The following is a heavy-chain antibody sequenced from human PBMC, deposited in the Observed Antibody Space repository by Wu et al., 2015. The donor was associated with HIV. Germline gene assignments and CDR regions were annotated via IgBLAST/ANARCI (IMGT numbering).Heavy chain of an antibody. Sequence: QVQLVQSGAEVKKPGSSVKVSCKASGGTFNNYAINWVRQAPGEGLEWMGRITPLFGRPNYAQRFQGRVTITADESTSTAYMELSSLRSEDTAVYYCARDLEDGYWVRYFDYWGQGTLVTVSS. CDR1: GGTFNNYA. V-gene: IGHV1-69*13. CDR2: ITPLFGRP. D-gene: IGHD5-24*01. CDR3: ARDLEDGYWVRYFDY. J-gene: IGHJ4*02.